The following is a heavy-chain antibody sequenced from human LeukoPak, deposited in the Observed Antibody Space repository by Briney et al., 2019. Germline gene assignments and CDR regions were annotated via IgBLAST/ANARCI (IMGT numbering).Heavy chain of an antibody. D-gene: IGHD1-26*01. CDR2: IYPGDPDT. V-gene: IGHV5-51*01. CDR3: ASSSSGSYEWIWFDP. CDR1: GYSFTSYW. J-gene: IGHJ5*02. Sequence: GESLKISCKGSGYSFTSYWIGWVRQMPGKGLEWMGIIYPGDPDTRYSPSFQGQVTISADKSISTAYLQWSSLKASDTAMYYCASSSSGSYEWIWFDPWGQGTLVTVSS.